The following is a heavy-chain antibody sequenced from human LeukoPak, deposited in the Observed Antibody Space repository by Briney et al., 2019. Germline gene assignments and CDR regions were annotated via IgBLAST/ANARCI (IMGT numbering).Heavy chain of an antibody. J-gene: IGHJ6*03. CDR2: IYYSGST. CDR1: GGSISSGDYY. D-gene: IGHD2-2*01. CDR3: ATNLAYCSSISCPYYYYYYYMDV. V-gene: IGHV4-30-4*08. Sequence: SETLSLTCTVSGGSISSGDYYWSWIRQPPGKGLEWIGYIYYSGSTYYNPSLKSRVTISVDTSKNQFSLKLSSVTAADTAVYYCATNLAYCSSISCPYYYYYYYMDVWGKGTTVTVSS.